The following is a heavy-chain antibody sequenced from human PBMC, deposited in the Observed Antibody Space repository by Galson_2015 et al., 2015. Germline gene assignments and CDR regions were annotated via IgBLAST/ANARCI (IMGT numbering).Heavy chain of an antibody. Sequence: SVKVSCKASGYTFSNYGFSWVRQAPGQGLEWMGWISAYNGNINYAQNFQGRVTMTTDTSTSTAYMELRSLRSDDTAVYYCAKGPGAWGGSYWGDFSGQGTLVTVFS. J-gene: IGHJ4*02. CDR1: GYTFSNYG. D-gene: IGHD1-26*01. CDR3: AKGPGAWGGSYWGDF. CDR2: ISAYNGNI. V-gene: IGHV1-18*04.